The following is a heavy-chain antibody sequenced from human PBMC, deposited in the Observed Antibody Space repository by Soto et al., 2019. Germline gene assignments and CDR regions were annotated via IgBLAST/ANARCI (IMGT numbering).Heavy chain of an antibody. J-gene: IGHJ4*02. V-gene: IGHV1-24*01. D-gene: IGHD3-3*02. CDR3: ATDGIRPY. Sequence: ASVKVSFKVSGYTRTGLLMHWVRQAPGKGLEWMGGFDPEDGETIYAQKFQGRVTMTEDTSTDTAYMELSSLRSEATAVHYCATDGIRPYWGQGTLVTVSS. CDR2: FDPEDGET. CDR1: GYTRTGLL.